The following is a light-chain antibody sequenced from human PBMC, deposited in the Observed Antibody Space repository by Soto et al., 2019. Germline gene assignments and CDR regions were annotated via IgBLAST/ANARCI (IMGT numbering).Light chain of an antibody. CDR1: QSPSSSH. V-gene: IGKV3-20*01. CDR2: GAS. CDR3: QQYGSSGT. J-gene: IGKJ1*01. Sequence: EIVLTQSPDTLSLSPGERATLSCRASQSPSSSHLVWYQQKPGQAPRLLIYGASSRATGIPDRFSGSGSGTDFTLTISRLEPEDFAVYYCQQYGSSGTFGQGTKVDIK.